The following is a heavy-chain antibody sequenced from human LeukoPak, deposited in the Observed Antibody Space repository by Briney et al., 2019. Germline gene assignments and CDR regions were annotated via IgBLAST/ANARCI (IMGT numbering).Heavy chain of an antibody. V-gene: IGHV4-59*02. Sequence: SETLSLTCTVSGGSVRTYYWSWIRPSPGKGLEWIGYIYSGSTNYNPSLKSRVTISVDASKNQCSLKLRSVTAADTAVYFCAGAHSNSFYFDFWGQGTLVSVSS. CDR2: IYSGST. D-gene: IGHD4-11*01. CDR1: GGSVRTYY. J-gene: IGHJ4*02. CDR3: AGAHSNSFYFDF.